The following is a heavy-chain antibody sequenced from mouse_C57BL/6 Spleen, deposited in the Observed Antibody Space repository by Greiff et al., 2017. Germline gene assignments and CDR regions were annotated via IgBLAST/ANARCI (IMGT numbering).Heavy chain of an antibody. CDR3: ANSGRSGYDYFDY. J-gene: IGHJ2*01. V-gene: IGHV1-66*01. CDR1: GYSFTGYY. D-gene: IGHD1-1*01. Sequence: QVQLQQSGPELVKPGASVKISCKASGYSFTGYYIHWVKQRPGQGLEWIGWIYPGRGNTRYNQKFKGKATMAADTSSSSAYMQLSSLTSEDSAVYDVANSGRSGYDYFDYWGQGTTLTVSS. CDR2: IYPGRGNT.